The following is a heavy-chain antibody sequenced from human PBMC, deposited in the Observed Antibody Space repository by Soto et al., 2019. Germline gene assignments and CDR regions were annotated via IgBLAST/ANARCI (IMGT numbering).Heavy chain of an antibody. CDR2: ISAYNGHT. D-gene: IGHD1-26*01. J-gene: IGHJ5*02. CDR1: CYTFTSYG. CDR3: ARVVGALGHGFDP. V-gene: IGHV1-18*01. Sequence: QVQLVQSGGEVKKPGASVKVSCKASCYTFTSYGISWVRQAPGQGLEWMGRISAYNGHTNYAQKLQGRVTRTPDTSTSTAYMKLRRLTSDGTAVYYCARVVGALGHGFDPWGQGTLVTVSS.